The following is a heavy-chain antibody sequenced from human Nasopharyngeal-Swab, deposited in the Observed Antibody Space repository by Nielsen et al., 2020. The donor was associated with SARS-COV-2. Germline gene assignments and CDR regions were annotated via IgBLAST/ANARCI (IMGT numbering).Heavy chain of an antibody. J-gene: IGHJ5*02. CDR1: GYTFTSYG. D-gene: IGHD6-13*01. Sequence: ASVKVSCKASGYTFTSYGISWVRQAPGQGLEWMGWISAYNGNTNYAQKLQGRVTMTTDTSTSTAYMELRSLRSDDTAVHYCARTGPIAAAGFYWFDPWGQGTLVTVSS. CDR2: ISAYNGNT. CDR3: ARTGPIAAAGFYWFDP. V-gene: IGHV1-18*01.